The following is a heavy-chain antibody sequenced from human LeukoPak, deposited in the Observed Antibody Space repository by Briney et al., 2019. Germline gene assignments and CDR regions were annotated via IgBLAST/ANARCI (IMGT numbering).Heavy chain of an antibody. V-gene: IGHV3-23*01. CDR3: ALSGYGDRDH. CDR1: GFTFSSHA. D-gene: IGHD3-22*01. J-gene: IGHJ4*02. CDR2: NSASGGNA. Sequence: GGSLRLSCAASGFTFSSHAMSWVRQAPGKGLEWVSTNSASGGNAYYADSVKGRFTISRDNSKNMVYLQMDSLRAEDTAVYYCALSGYGDRDHWGQGTLVTVSS.